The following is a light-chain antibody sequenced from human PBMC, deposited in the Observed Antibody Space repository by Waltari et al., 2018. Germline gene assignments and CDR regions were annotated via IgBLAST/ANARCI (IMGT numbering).Light chain of an antibody. CDR2: DVT. CDR3: SSYTTSHTAYWV. V-gene: IGLV2-14*03. Sequence: QSALTQPASVSGSPGQSITISCSGTHRDIGGYKYFPRYQQHPGKAPKLIIYDVTNRPSGISHRFSGSKSGITASLTISGLQAEDEGDYYCSSYTTSHTAYWVFGGGTRLTVL. CDR1: HRDIGGYKY. J-gene: IGLJ3*02.